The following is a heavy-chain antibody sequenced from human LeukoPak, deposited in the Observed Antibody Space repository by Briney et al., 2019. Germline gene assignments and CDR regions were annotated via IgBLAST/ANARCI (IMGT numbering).Heavy chain of an antibody. V-gene: IGHV3-30*18. CDR3: AKATPRRSYYYYGMDV. CDR2: ISYDGSNK. J-gene: IGHJ6*02. CDR1: GFTFSGYG. Sequence: GGSLRLSCAASGFTFSGYGMHWVRQAPGKGLEWVAVISYDGSNKYYADSVKGRFTISRDNSKNTLYLQMNSLRAEDTAVYYCAKATPRRSYYYYGMDVWGQGTTVTVSS.